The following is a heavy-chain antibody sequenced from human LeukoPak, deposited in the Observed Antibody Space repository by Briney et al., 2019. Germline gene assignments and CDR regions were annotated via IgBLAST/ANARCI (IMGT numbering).Heavy chain of an antibody. Sequence: ASVKVSCKASGYTFTSYGISWVRQAPGQGLEWMGWISAYNGNTNYAQKLQGRVTVTTDTSTSTAYMELRSLRSDDTAVYYCARDGEIFVKNYDISMAAYYFDYWGQGTLVTVSS. J-gene: IGHJ4*02. V-gene: IGHV1-18*01. CDR1: GYTFTSYG. D-gene: IGHD3-9*01. CDR3: ARDGEIFVKNYDISMAAYYFDY. CDR2: ISAYNGNT.